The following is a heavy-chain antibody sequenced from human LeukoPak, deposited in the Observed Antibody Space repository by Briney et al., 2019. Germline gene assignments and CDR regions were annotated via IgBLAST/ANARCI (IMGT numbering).Heavy chain of an antibody. D-gene: IGHD3-9*01. CDR3: ARLGILTGYYKGGYFDY. Sequence: QPSETLSLTCTVSGGSISSGDYYWSWIRQPPGKGLEWIGEINHSGSTNYNPSLRSRVTISVDTSKNQFSLKLSSVTAADTAVYYCARLGILTGYYKGGYFDYWGQGTLVTVSS. V-gene: IGHV4-39*07. CDR1: GGSISSGDYY. J-gene: IGHJ4*02. CDR2: INHSGST.